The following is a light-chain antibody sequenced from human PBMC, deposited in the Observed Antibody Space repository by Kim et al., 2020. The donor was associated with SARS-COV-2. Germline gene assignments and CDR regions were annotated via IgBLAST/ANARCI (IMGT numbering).Light chain of an antibody. CDR3: QQYNIYPYT. CDR1: QGISNY. J-gene: IGKJ2*01. Sequence: SASVGDRVTIPCRASQGISNYLAWFLQKPGKAPKSLSYAASSLQNGVPSKFSGSGSGTDFTLTISSLQPEDFATYYCQQYNIYPYTFGQGTKLEI. V-gene: IGKV1-16*02. CDR2: AAS.